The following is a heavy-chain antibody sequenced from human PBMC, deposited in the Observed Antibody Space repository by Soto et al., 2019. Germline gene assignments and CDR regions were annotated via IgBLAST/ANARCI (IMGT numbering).Heavy chain of an antibody. V-gene: IGHV1-69*13. CDR2: IIPIFGTA. Sequence: GASVKVSCKASGGTFSSYAISWVRQAPGQGLGWMGGIIPIFGTANYAQKFQGRVTITADESTSTAYMELSSLRSEDTAVYYCARVQRGYYDSSGYYFPYYFDYWGQGTLVTVSS. CDR3: ARVQRGYYDSSGYYFPYYFDY. CDR1: GGTFSSYA. D-gene: IGHD3-22*01. J-gene: IGHJ4*02.